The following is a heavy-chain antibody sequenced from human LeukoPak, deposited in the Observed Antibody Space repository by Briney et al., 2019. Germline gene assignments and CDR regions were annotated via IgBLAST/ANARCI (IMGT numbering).Heavy chain of an antibody. V-gene: IGHV3-30-3*01. J-gene: IGHJ3*02. CDR1: GFTFSSYA. CDR2: ISYDGSNK. D-gene: IGHD1-26*01. Sequence: GGSLRLSCAASGFTFSSYAMHWVRQAPGKGLEWVAVISYDGSNKYYADSVKGRFTISRDNSKNTLYLQMNSLRAEDTAVYYCARDHYSGSYNAFDIWGQGTMVTVSS. CDR3: ARDHYSGSYNAFDI.